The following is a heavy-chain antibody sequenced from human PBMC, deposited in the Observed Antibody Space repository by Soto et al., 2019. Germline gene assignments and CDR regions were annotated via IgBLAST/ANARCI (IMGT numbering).Heavy chain of an antibody. J-gene: IGHJ4*02. V-gene: IGHV2-5*01. Sequence: SGPTLVNPTQTLMLTCTFSGFSLVASGESGEGVAWVRQSPGKALEWLAVMYWNEDETYSPSLKSRLTVTKDTSKNQMVLTLTNMDPLDTATYFCAHSRDGYNTFFDYWGQGTLVTVSS. CDR1: GFSLVASGESGEG. D-gene: IGHD3-3*01. CDR2: MYWNEDE. CDR3: AHSRDGYNTFFDY.